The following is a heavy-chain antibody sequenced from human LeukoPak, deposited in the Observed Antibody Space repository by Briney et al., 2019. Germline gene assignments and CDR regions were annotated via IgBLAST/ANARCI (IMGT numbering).Heavy chain of an antibody. CDR2: ISGSGRGT. CDR3: AKDPTYYYDSSGYYFDY. Sequence: GGSLRLSCAASGFTLGSYAMSWVRQAPGKGLEWVSAISGSGRGTYYSDSVKGRFTISRDNSKNTLYLQMNSLRAEDTAVYYCAKDPTYYYDSSGYYFDYWGQGTLVTVSS. V-gene: IGHV3-23*01. D-gene: IGHD3-22*01. CDR1: GFTLGSYA. J-gene: IGHJ4*02.